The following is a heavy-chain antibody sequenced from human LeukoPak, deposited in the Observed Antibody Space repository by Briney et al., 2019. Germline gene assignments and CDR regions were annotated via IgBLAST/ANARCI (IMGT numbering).Heavy chain of an antibody. D-gene: IGHD6-19*01. CDR3: MKVGSGWYQIDY. CDR2: IRYDGTDK. CDR1: GFTLSIYG. J-gene: IGHJ4*02. V-gene: IGHV3-30*02. Sequence: GGSLRLSCATSGFTLSIYGMHWVRQAPGKGQEWVAFIRYDGTDKYYADSVKGRFTISRDNSKNTLYLQMNSLRAEDTAVYYCMKVGSGWYQIDYWGQGTLVTVSS.